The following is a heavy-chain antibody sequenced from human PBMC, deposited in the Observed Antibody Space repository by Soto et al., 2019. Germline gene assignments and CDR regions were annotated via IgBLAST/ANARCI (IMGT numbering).Heavy chain of an antibody. CDR2: ISSSSSYI. V-gene: IGHV3-21*01. CDR1: GFTFSSYS. J-gene: IGHJ6*02. CDR3: AREVLSHYYGSGSYRYYGMDV. Sequence: GGSLRLSCAASGFTFSSYSMNWVRQAPGKGLEWVSSISSSSSYIYYADSVKGRFTISRDNAKNSLYLQMNSLRAEDTAVYYCAREVLSHYYGSGSYRYYGMDVWGQGTTVTVSS. D-gene: IGHD3-10*01.